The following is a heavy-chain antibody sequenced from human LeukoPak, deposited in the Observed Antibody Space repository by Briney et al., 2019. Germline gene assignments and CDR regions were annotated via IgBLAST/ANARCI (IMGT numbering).Heavy chain of an antibody. CDR1: GYTFIGYY. CDR3: ARQITGYFDS. J-gene: IGHJ4*02. V-gene: IGHV1-2*02. D-gene: IGHD3-9*01. CDR2: INPNNSDI. Sequence: ASVKVSCKASGYTFIGYYMHWVRQAPGQGLEWMGWINPNNSDINYAQKFQGRVTMTRDTSISTAYMELSRLTSDDTAVYYCARQITGYFDSWGQGTLVTVSS.